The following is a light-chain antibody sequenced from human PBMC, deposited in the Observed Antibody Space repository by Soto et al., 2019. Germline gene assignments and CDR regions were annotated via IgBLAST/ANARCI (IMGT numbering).Light chain of an antibody. J-gene: IGKJ5*01. CDR2: DAY. Sequence: EIVLTHSPATLSLSTGEIATLSCSAGQSVGKYLAWYQQKPGQAHRLLIYDAYNRATGIPDRFSGSGSGTDFTLTIRSLQPEDFAVYYCQNSINWPQINVGKGKRLEIK. CDR1: QSVGKY. CDR3: QNSINWPQIN. V-gene: IGKV3-11*01.